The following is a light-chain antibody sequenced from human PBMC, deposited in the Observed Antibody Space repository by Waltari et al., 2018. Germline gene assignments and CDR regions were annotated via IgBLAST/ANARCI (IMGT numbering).Light chain of an antibody. CDR1: QNIGSR. V-gene: IGKV6D-21*02. CDR3: HQIASLPRT. J-gene: IGKJ1*01. CDR2: YAS. Sequence: EIVLTQSPDFQSVTPEEKVTIPCRASQNIGSRLHWYQQKPNQSPKLLIKYASQSISGVPSRFSGSGSGTDFTLTINSLEAEDAAVYYCHQIASLPRTFGPGTKVEIK.